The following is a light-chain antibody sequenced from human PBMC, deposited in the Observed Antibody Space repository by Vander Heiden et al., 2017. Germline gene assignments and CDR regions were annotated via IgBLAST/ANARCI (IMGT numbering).Light chain of an antibody. J-gene: IGLJ2*01. CDR3: QAWDSSTVV. CDR1: KLGDKY. CDR2: QDS. Sequence: SYELTPPPSVSVSPGQTASITCSGDKLGDKYACWYPQKPGQSHVLDIYQDSKRPSGIPERFSGSNSGNTATLTISGTQAMDEADYYCQAWDSSTVVFGGGTKLTVL. V-gene: IGLV3-1*01.